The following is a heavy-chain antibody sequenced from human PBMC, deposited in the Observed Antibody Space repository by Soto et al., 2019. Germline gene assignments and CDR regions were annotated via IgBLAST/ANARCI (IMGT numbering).Heavy chain of an antibody. J-gene: IGHJ4*02. V-gene: IGHV1-8*01. D-gene: IGHD4-17*01. CDR2: MNPNSGNT. CDR1: GYTFTSYD. CDR3: ERGLYGDYVFDY. Sequence: ASVKVSCKASGYTFTSYDINWVRQATGQGLEWMGWMNPNSGNTGYAQKFQGRVTMTRNTSISTAYMELSSLRSEDTAVYYCERGLYGDYVFDYWGQGTLVTVSS.